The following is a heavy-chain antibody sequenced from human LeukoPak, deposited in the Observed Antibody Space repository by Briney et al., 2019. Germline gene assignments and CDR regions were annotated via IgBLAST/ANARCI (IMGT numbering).Heavy chain of an antibody. CDR1: AFTFSSYA. CDR3: ARHIGYDFDY. CDR2: ISGTGGNT. J-gene: IGHJ4*02. V-gene: IGHV3-23*01. Sequence: PAGSLRVSCAASAFTFSSYAMSWVRQAPGKGLEWVSAISGTGGNTYYADSVKGRFTISRDNSKNTLYLQMNILRAEGTAVYYCARHIGYDFDYWGQGTLVTVSS. D-gene: IGHD5-12*01.